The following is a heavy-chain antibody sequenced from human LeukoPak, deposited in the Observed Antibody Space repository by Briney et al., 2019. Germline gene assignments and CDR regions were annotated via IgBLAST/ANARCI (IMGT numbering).Heavy chain of an antibody. V-gene: IGHV1-18*01. J-gene: IGHJ4*02. CDR3: ARAASWIGELSKIPFDY. CDR1: GYTFTSYG. Sequence: ASVKVSCKASGYTFTSYGIIWVRQAPGQGLKWMGWISTYNDNTNSAQKLQGRVTMTTDTSTSTAYMELRSLRSDDTAVYYCARAASWIGELSKIPFDYWGQGTLVTVSS. D-gene: IGHD3-10*01. CDR2: ISTYNDNT.